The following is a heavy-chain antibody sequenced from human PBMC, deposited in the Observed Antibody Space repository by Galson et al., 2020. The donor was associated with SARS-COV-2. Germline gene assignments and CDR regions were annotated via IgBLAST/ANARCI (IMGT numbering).Heavy chain of an antibody. CDR2: IRSKAYGGTT. D-gene: IGHD3-3*01. CDR1: GFTFGDYA. V-gene: IGHV3-49*04. J-gene: IGHJ4*02. CDR3: TRDYDFWSGYYTSRSGVDY. Sequence: GESLKISCTASGFTFGDYAMSWVRQAPGKGLEWVGFIRSKAYGGTTEYAASVKGRFTISRDDSKSIAYLQMNSLKTEDTAVYYCTRDYDFWSGYYTSRSGVDYWGQGTLVTVSS.